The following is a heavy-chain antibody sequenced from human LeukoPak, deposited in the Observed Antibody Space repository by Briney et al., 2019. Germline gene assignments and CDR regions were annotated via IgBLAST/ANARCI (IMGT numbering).Heavy chain of an antibody. V-gene: IGHV4-34*01. CDR3: ARHVVVVVAATLYHYYYYYMDV. CDR2: INHSGST. CDR1: GGSISSYY. D-gene: IGHD2-15*01. J-gene: IGHJ6*03. Sequence: PSETLSLTCTVSGGSISSYYWSWIRQPPGKGLEWIGEINHSGSTNYNPSLKSRVTISVDTSKNQFSLKLSSVTAADTAVYYCARHVVVVVAATLYHYYYYYMDVWGKGTTVTISS.